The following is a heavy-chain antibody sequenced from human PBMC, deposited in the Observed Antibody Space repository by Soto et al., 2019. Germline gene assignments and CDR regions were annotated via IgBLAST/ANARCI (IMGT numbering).Heavy chain of an antibody. Sequence: EVQLLESGGGLVQPGGSLRLSCAASGFTFSSYAMSWVRQAPGKGLEWVSAISGSGGSTYYADSVKGRFTIFRDNSKNTLYRQMNSLITEDTTVYYCAKDQTSSWLQQWHGMGFDYWGQGALVTVSS. V-gene: IGHV3-23*01. CDR3: AKDQTSSWLQQWHGMGFDY. CDR1: GFTFSSYA. CDR2: ISGSGGST. J-gene: IGHJ4*02. D-gene: IGHD6-19*01.